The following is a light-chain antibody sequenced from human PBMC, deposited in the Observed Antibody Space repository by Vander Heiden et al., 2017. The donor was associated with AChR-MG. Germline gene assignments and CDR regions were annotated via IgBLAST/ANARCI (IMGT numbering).Light chain of an antibody. CDR3: QQFNSYPIT. CDR1: QGISSA. J-gene: IGKJ5*01. V-gene: IGKV1-13*02. Sequence: AIQLPRSPSSLSASVGDRVTITCRASQGISSALAWYQQKPGKAPKLLIYDASSLESGVPSRFSGSGSGTDFTLTISSLQPEDFATYYCQQFNSYPITFGQGTRLEIK. CDR2: DAS.